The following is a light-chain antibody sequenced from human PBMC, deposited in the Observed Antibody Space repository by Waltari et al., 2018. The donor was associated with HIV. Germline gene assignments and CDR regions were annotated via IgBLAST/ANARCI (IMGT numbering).Light chain of an antibody. J-gene: IGLJ3*02. V-gene: IGLV3-1*01. CDR3: QALDTSVWV. Sequence: SYELTQSPSLSVSPGQTASITCSGDKLGDQYACWYQQKPGQSPVLVIYEDTKRPSGIPERFSGSSSGNTATLTIRLIQAVDAADFYFQALDTSVWVFGGGTKLTVL. CDR1: KLGDQY. CDR2: EDT.